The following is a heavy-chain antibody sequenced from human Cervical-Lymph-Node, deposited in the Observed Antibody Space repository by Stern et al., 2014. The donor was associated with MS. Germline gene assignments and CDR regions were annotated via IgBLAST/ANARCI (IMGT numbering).Heavy chain of an antibody. Sequence: MQLVESGAEVKKPGASVKVSCKVSGNTLTEVSMHWVRQAPGIGLEWMGGFHPEDDETVYAEKFQGRVTMTEDTSTDTGYMELSSLTSEDTAVYYCAVGSLGYFDLWGRGTLVIVSS. CDR3: AVGSLGYFDL. J-gene: IGHJ2*01. CDR2: FHPEDDET. D-gene: IGHD1-26*01. V-gene: IGHV1-24*01. CDR1: GNTLTEVS.